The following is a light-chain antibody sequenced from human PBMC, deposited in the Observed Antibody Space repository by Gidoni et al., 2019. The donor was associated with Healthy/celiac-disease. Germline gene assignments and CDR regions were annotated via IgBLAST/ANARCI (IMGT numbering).Light chain of an antibody. CDR3: QQYNSPFT. CDR2: DAS. Sequence: DIQMTQSPSTLSASVGDRVTITCRASQSISSWLAWYQQKPGKAPKLLIYDASSLESGVPSRFSGSGSGTEFTLTISSLQPDDFATYYCQQYNSPFTFGPGTKVEIK. CDR1: QSISSW. J-gene: IGKJ3*01. V-gene: IGKV1-5*01.